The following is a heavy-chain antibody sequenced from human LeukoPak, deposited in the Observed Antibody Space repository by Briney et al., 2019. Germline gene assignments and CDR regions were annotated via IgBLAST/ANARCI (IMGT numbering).Heavy chain of an antibody. CDR1: GFTFWSHS. CDR3: ARLYCRSHGCDSYFDS. Sequence: GGSLRLSCEASGFTFWSHSTTWVRQAPGEGLEWVGSINQEGSGKYYADSMKGRFTMSRDNDQKSLFLQMDTLRLDDAAIYCCARLYCRSHGCDSYFDSWGQGTLVTVSS. J-gene: IGHJ4*02. V-gene: IGHV3-7*01. CDR2: INQEGSGK. D-gene: IGHD2-2*01.